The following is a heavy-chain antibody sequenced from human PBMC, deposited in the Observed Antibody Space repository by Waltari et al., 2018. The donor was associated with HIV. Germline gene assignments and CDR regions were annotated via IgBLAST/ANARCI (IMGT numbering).Heavy chain of an antibody. CDR3: ARGPVLRYFDWLGGHDY. CDR1: GYTFTSYD. CDR2: RNPNSGNT. V-gene: IGHV1-8*01. D-gene: IGHD3-9*01. J-gene: IGHJ4*02. Sequence: QVQLVQSGAEVKKPVASVKVSCKASGYTFTSYDINWVRPATGQGLEWMGWRNPNSGNTGYAQKFQGRVTMTRNTSISTAYMELSSLRSEDTAVYYCARGPVLRYFDWLGGHDYWGQGTLVTVSS.